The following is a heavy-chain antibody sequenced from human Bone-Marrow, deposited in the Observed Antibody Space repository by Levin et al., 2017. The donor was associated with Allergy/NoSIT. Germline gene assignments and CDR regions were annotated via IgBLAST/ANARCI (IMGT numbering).Heavy chain of an antibody. J-gene: IGHJ4*02. CDR2: IKSATDGGTR. D-gene: IGHD2-2*01. V-gene: IGHV3-15*01. Sequence: LSLTCAASGFTFTKAWMSWVRQAPGKGLEWVGRIKSATDGGTRDYIAPVKGRFTISRDDSKNTLYLQMNSLKIDDTAVYYCTLVGCSTTNCYPGHYWGQGTLVTVSS. CDR1: GFTFTKAW. CDR3: TLVGCSTTNCYPGHY.